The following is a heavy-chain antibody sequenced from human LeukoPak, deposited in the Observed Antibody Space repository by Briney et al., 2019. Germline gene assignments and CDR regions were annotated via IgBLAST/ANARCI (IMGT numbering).Heavy chain of an antibody. CDR3: AIAPYCSSTSCPNWFDP. CDR1: GYTFTGYY. CDR2: INPNSGGT. V-gene: IGHV1-2*02. J-gene: IGHJ5*02. Sequence: ASVKVSCKASGYTFTGYYMPWVRQAPGQGLEWMGWINPNSGGTNYAQKFQGRVTMTRDTSISTAYMELSRLRSDDTAVYYCAIAPYCSSTSCPNWFDPWGQGTLVTVSS. D-gene: IGHD2-2*01.